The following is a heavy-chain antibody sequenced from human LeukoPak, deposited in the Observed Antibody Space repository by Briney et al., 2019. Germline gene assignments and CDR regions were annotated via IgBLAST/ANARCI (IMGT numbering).Heavy chain of an antibody. J-gene: IGHJ4*02. Sequence: PSETLSLTCTVAGGSLSSDNFYWSWIRQPPGKGLEWIGNIYYTGSTTYNPSLESRVTISVDTSKNQFSLKLSSVTAADTAVYYCAGSIAARLDYWGQGTLVTVSS. CDR3: AGSIAARLDY. D-gene: IGHD6-6*01. CDR1: GGSLSSDNFY. V-gene: IGHV4-61*01. CDR2: IYYTGST.